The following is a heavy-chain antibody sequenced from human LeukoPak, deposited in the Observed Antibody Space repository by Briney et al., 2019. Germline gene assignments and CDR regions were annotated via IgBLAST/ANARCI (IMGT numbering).Heavy chain of an antibody. D-gene: IGHD6-19*01. CDR3: ARDRGRGIAVAGTGY. V-gene: IGHV3-21*01. CDR1: GFTFSSYS. CDR2: IGSSSSYI. J-gene: IGHJ4*02. Sequence: GGSLRLSCAASGFTFSSYSMNWVRQAPGKGLEWASSIGSSSSYIYYADSVKGRFTISRDNAKNSLYLQMNSLRAEDTAVYYCARDRGRGIAVAGTGYWGQGTLVTVSS.